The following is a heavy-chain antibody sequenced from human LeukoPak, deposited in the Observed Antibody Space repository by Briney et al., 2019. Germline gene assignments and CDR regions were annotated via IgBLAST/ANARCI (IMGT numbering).Heavy chain of an antibody. CDR2: ISYDGSNK. J-gene: IGHJ4*02. CDR1: GFTFSSYA. V-gene: IGHV3-30-3*01. Sequence: GGSLRLSCAASGFTFSSYAMHWVRQAPGKGLEWVAVISYDGSNKYYADSVKGRFTISRDNSKNTLYLQMNSLRAEDTAVYYCARDQAAPIRPLIDYWGQGTLVTVSS. D-gene: IGHD6-6*01. CDR3: ARDQAAPIRPLIDY.